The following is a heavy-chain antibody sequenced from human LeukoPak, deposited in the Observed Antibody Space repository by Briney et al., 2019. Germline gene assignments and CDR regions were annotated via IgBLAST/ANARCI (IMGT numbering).Heavy chain of an antibody. D-gene: IGHD1-1*01. CDR1: GFTFSNAW. CDR3: TTDETGTDAFDI. CDR2: IKSKTDGGTT. J-gene: IGHJ3*02. Sequence: PGGSLRLSCAASGFTFSNAWMSWVRQAPGKGLEWVGRIKSKTDGGTTDYAAPVKGRFTISRDDSKNTLYLQMNSLKTEDTAAYYCTTDETGTDAFDIWGQGTMVTVSS. V-gene: IGHV3-15*01.